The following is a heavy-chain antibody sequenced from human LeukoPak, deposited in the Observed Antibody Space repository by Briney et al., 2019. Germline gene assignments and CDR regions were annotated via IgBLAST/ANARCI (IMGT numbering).Heavy chain of an antibody. D-gene: IGHD3-10*01. CDR2: ISGSGGST. J-gene: IGHJ4*02. CDR1: GFTFSSYA. CDR3: AKGREPLELWFGY. Sequence: GRSLRLSCAASGFTFSSYAMSWVRQAPGKGLEWVSAISGSGGSTYYADSVKGRFTISRDNSKNTLYLQMNSLRAEDTAVYYCAKGREPLELWFGYWGQGTLVTVSS. V-gene: IGHV3-23*01.